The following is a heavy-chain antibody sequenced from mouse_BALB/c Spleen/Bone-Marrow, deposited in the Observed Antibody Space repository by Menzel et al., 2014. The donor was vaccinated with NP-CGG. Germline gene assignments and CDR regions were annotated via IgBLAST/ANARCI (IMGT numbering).Heavy chain of an antibody. CDR1: GYTFTSYV. Sequence: EVQLVESGPEQVKPGASVKMSCKASGYTFTSYVMHWVKQKHGQGLEWIGYINPYNDGTKYNEKFKGKATLTSDKSSSTAYMELSSLTSEDSAVYYCARRGRIAEALGYWGQGATLTVSS. V-gene: IGHV1-14*01. CDR3: ARRGRIAEALGY. J-gene: IGHJ2*01. CDR2: INPYNDGT. D-gene: IGHD6-1*01.